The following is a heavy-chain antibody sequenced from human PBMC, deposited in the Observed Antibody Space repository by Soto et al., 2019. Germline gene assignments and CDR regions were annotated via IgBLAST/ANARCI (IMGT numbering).Heavy chain of an antibody. V-gene: IGHV2-5*02. Sequence: QITLKESGPTLVKPTQTLTLTCTFSGFSFSTRGVGVARIRQPPGKALERLALIYWDDDEGYSPSPKSRLTTTEDTPNHQVVLTMTNLDPMDTATYYCAHRPRGYSSHLDYWGQGTLVTVSS. CDR1: GFSFSTRGVG. CDR2: IYWDDDE. CDR3: AHRPRGYSSHLDY. J-gene: IGHJ4*02. D-gene: IGHD5-18*01.